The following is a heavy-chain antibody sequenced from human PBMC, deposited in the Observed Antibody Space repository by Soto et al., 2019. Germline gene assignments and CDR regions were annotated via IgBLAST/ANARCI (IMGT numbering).Heavy chain of an antibody. J-gene: IGHJ4*02. D-gene: IGHD3-16*02. CDR3: AKALGELSPESYDY. Sequence: GGSLRLSCAASGFTFSSYGMHWVRQAPGKGLEWVAIVSYDGSNKYYADSVKGRFTISRDNSRNTLYLQMNSLRAEDTAVYYCAKALGELSPESYDYWGQGTLVTVST. CDR2: VSYDGSNK. V-gene: IGHV3-30*18. CDR1: GFTFSSYG.